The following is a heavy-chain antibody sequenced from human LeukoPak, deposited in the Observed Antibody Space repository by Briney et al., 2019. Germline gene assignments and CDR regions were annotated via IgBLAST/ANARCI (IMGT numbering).Heavy chain of an antibody. CDR3: ARDLSVLSTYYFYGLDV. CDR2: IYYSGST. J-gene: IGHJ6*02. V-gene: IGHV4-59*01. Sequence: PSETLSLTCTVSGGSITSYYCHWIWQPPGKGLEWIGNIYYSGSTNYNPSLECRVTISVDKSKNQFSLKLSSVTAADTSVYYSARDLSVLSTYYFYGLDVWGQGTTVTVSS. CDR1: GGSITSYY. D-gene: IGHD5/OR15-5a*01.